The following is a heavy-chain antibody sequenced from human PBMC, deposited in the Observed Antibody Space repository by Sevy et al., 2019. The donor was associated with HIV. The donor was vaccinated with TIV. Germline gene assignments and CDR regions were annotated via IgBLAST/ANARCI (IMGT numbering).Heavy chain of an antibody. CDR2: ISWNGADI. Sequence: GGSLRLSCAASNLTFEDYAMHWVRRAPGKGLEWVSGISWNGADIGFAASVKGGFTISRDNAKSSVYLQINSLTPEDTGVYYCAKGQQLITQSGSYFYYGMNVWGQGTPVTVSS. D-gene: IGHD6-13*01. V-gene: IGHV3-9*01. CDR3: AKGQQLITQSGSYFYYGMNV. CDR1: NLTFEDYA. J-gene: IGHJ6*02.